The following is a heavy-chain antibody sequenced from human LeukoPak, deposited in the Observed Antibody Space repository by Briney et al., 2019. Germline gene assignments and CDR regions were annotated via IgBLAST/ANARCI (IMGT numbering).Heavy chain of an antibody. CDR3: TETPHYDSSGGFQH. V-gene: IGHV3-7*03. Sequence: GGSLRLSCAASGFTFSSYWMSWVRQAPGKGLEWVANIKQDGSEKYYVDSVKGRFTISRDNAKNSLYLQMNSLRAEDTAVYYCTETPHYDSSGGFQHWGQGTLVTVSS. D-gene: IGHD3-22*01. J-gene: IGHJ1*01. CDR1: GFTFSSYW. CDR2: IKQDGSEK.